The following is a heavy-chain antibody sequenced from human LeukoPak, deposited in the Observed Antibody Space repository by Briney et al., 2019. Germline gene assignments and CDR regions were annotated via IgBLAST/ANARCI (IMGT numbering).Heavy chain of an antibody. D-gene: IGHD4-17*01. CDR3: AKDRTVTTTPYYFDY. CDR1: GFTFSSYG. J-gene: IGHJ4*02. CDR2: IRYDGSNK. Sequence: GGSLRLSCAASGFTFSSYGMHWVRQAPGKGLEWVAFIRYDGSNKYYADSVKGRFTISRDNSKNTLYLQMNSLRAEDTAVYYFAKDRTVTTTPYYFDYWGQGTLVTVSS. V-gene: IGHV3-30*02.